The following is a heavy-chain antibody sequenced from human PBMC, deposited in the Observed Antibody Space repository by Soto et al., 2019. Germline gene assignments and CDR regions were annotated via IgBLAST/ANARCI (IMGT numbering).Heavy chain of an antibody. V-gene: IGHV4-38-2*01. CDR2: IYHSGST. D-gene: IGHD6-13*01. Sequence: SETLSLTCAVSGYSISSGYYWGWIRQPPGKGLEWIGSIYHSGSTYYNPSLKSRVTISVDTSKNQSSLKLSSVTAADTAVYYCARGWIAAAGTGSHWFDPWGQGTLVTVS. CDR1: GYSISSGYY. CDR3: ARGWIAAAGTGSHWFDP. J-gene: IGHJ5*02.